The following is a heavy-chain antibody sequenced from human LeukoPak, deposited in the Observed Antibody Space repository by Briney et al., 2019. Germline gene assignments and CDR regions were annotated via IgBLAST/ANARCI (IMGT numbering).Heavy chain of an antibody. CDR1: GFTFRTYV. D-gene: IGHD4-17*01. CDR3: ARGLYGDYGYYFDP. V-gene: IGHV3-30*04. CDR2: ISDDGTKK. Sequence: PGGSLRLSCAASGFTFRTYVMHWVRQAPGKGLEWVALISDDGTKKYYGESVKGRFTISRDNSMHTVHLQMNSLRVEDTAVYYCARGLYGDYGYYFDPWGQGTQVTVSS. J-gene: IGHJ4*02.